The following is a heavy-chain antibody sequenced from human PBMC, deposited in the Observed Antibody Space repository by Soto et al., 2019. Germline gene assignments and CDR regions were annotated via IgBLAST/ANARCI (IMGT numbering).Heavy chain of an antibody. Sequence: EVQLVESGGGLVQPGRSLRLSCAASGFTFDDYAMHWVRQAPGKGLEWVSGISWNSGSIGYADSVKGRFTISRDNDKNSLYLRMNRLRAEDTALYYCAKGGQLLTEGGGYWGQGTLVTVSS. V-gene: IGHV3-9*01. J-gene: IGHJ4*02. CDR1: GFTFDDYA. CDR3: AKGGQLLTEGGGY. CDR2: ISWNSGSI. D-gene: IGHD2-2*01.